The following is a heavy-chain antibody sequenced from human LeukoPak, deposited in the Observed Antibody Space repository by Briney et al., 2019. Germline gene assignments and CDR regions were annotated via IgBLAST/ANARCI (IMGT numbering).Heavy chain of an antibody. CDR3: AKETFRSGWSPFDY. CDR2: ISGSDDST. CDR1: GFTFSSYA. D-gene: IGHD6-19*01. V-gene: IGHV3-23*01. Sequence: GGSLRLSCAASGFTFSSYAMSWVRQAPGKGLEWVSVISGSDDSTYYADSVKGRFTISRDNSKKTLYLQMNSLRAEDTAVYYCAKETFRSGWSPFDYWGQGTLVTVSS. J-gene: IGHJ4*02.